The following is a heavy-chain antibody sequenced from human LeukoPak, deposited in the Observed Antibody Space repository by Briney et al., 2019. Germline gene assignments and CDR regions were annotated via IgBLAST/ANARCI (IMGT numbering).Heavy chain of an antibody. CDR2: INQDGDRK. D-gene: IGHD2-15*01. Sequence: GGSLRLSCAASKLTFSHYWMSWVRQAPGKGLQWVAAINQDGDRKEYVDSVKGRFSISRDSATNSLYLQMNSLRAEDTAVYYCASGVFSGGWCPGYWGQGTLVTVSS. V-gene: IGHV3-7*03. CDR3: ASGVFSGGWCPGY. J-gene: IGHJ4*02. CDR1: KLTFSHYW.